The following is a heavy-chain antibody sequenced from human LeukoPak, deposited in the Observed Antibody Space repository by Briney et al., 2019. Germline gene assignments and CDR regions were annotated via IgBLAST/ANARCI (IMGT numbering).Heavy chain of an antibody. J-gene: IGHJ4*02. Sequence: ASVKVSCKASGYTFTSYGISWVRQAPGQGLEWMGLISAYNGNTKYAQKLQGRVTMPTDTSTSTAYMELRSLRSDDTAVYYCAKHVDTAALDYWGQGTLVTVSS. CDR3: AKHVDTAALDY. CDR1: GYTFTSYG. V-gene: IGHV1-18*01. D-gene: IGHD5-18*01. CDR2: ISAYNGNT.